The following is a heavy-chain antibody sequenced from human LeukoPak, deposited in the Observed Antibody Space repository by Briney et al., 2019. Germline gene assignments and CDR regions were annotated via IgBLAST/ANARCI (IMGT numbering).Heavy chain of an antibody. CDR2: ISSSSSYI. CDR1: GFKFRSYS. J-gene: IGHJ4*02. V-gene: IGHV3-21*01. D-gene: IGHD3-10*02. Sequence: GVSLRLSCAASGFKFRSYSMKGVRRARGRGLEGVSFISSSSSYIYYADSVKGRFTISRDNAKNSLYLQMNSLRAEDTAVYYCARGTMFPYYFDYWGQGSLVTVSS. CDR3: ARGTMFPYYFDY.